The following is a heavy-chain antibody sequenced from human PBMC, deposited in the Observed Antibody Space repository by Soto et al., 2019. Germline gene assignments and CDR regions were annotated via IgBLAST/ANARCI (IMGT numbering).Heavy chain of an antibody. Sequence: PGGSMRLSCSASGFKFSNYWMHWVRQGPGKGLVWVARLNIDGSTRNYADSVKGRFTISRDSSKNTVFLQMNTLRAEDTAVYYCARDRGIRSGYYYRKFVSAFDIWGQGTMVTVSS. CDR2: LNIDGSTR. CDR1: GFKFSNYW. J-gene: IGHJ3*02. V-gene: IGHV3-74*01. CDR3: ARDRGIRSGYYYRKFVSAFDI. D-gene: IGHD3-22*01.